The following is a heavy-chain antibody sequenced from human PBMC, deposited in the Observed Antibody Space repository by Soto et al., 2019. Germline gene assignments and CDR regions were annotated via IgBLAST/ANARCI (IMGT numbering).Heavy chain of an antibody. V-gene: IGHV3-23*01. CDR3: AKGPYQLPSSYFDY. J-gene: IGHJ4*02. CDR2: ISGSGGST. CDR1: GFTFSSYA. Sequence: GGSLRLSCAASGFTFSSYAMSWVRQAPGKGLEWVSAISGSGGSTYYADSVKGRFTISRDNSKNTLYLQMNSLRAEDTAVYYCAKGPYQLPSSYFDYWGQGTLVTRLL. D-gene: IGHD2-2*01.